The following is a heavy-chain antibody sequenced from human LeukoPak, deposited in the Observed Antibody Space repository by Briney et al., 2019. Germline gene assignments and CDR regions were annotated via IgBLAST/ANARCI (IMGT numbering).Heavy chain of an antibody. J-gene: IGHJ4*02. V-gene: IGHV4-30-2*01. D-gene: IGHD5-18*01. Sequence: SETLSLTCAVSGGSISSGGYSWSWIRQPPGKGLEWIGYIYHSGSTYYNPSLKSRVTTSVDRSKNQFSLKLSSVTAADTAVYYCARGGYSYGWVYWGQGTLVTVSS. CDR2: IYHSGST. CDR1: GGSISSGGYS. CDR3: ARGGYSYGWVY.